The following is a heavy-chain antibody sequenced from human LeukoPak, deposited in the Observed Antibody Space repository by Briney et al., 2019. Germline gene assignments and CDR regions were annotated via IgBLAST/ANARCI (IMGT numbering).Heavy chain of an antibody. V-gene: IGHV1-2*02. J-gene: IGHJ4*02. D-gene: IGHD3-22*01. CDR3: ARVRRYYDSSGPGDS. CDR1: GYTFRDFY. Sequence: ASVKVSCKASGYTFRDFYIHWVRQAPGQGLEWMGWVYPYDGATKYAQKFQGRVTKSSDRTISTAYMELNRLRYDDTAFYYCARVRRYYDSSGPGDSWGQGTLVTVSS. CDR2: VYPYDGAT.